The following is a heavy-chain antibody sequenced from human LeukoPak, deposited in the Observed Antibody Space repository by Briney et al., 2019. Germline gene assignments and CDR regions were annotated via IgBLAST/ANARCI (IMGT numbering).Heavy chain of an antibody. CDR1: GGXFSDYY. J-gene: IGHJ4*02. CDR3: ASRRWDSDY. Sequence: SETLSLTCGVYGGXFSDYYCSWIRQPPGKGLEWIGEINHSGSTNYNPSLKSRVTISLDTSKNQFSLKVNSVTAADTAVYYCASRRWDSDYWGQGTLVTVSS. D-gene: IGHD4-23*01. CDR2: INHSGST. V-gene: IGHV4-34*01.